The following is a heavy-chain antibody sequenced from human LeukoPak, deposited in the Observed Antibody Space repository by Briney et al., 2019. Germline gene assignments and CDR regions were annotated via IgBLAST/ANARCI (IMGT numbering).Heavy chain of an antibody. CDR2: ISAYNGKT. D-gene: IGHD6-13*01. Sequence: ASXXVSCKASGYTFTSYGISWVRQAPGQGVEWMGWISAYNGKTNYAQKLQGRVTMTTDTSTSTAYMELRSLRSDDTAVYYCARDRRSVAAAGIIFDPWGQGTLVTVSS. J-gene: IGHJ5*02. V-gene: IGHV1-18*01. CDR3: ARDRRSVAAAGIIFDP. CDR1: GYTFTSYG.